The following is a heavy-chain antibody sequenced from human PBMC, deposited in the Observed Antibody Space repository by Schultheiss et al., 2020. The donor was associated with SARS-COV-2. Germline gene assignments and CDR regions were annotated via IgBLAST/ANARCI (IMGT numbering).Heavy chain of an antibody. Sequence: GGSLRLSCAASGFTFNSYAMNWVRQAPGKGLEWVSSIAPTSGSTYYADSVKGRFTISRDNSKNTLYLQMNSLRAEDTAVYYCARDSPYSSAWYDPIDYWGQGTLVTVSS. CDR1: GFTFNSYA. CDR3: ARDSPYSSAWYDPIDY. CDR2: IAPTSGST. J-gene: IGHJ4*02. V-gene: IGHV3-23*01. D-gene: IGHD6-19*01.